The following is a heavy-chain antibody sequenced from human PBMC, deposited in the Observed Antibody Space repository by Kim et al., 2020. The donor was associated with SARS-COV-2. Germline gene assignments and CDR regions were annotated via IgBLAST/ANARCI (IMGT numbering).Heavy chain of an antibody. Sequence: GGSLRLSCAASRFTFSNYSMSWVRQAPGKGLEWVSTVSSSGGSTYYAGSVRGRFTISRDNSKNTLFLQMSSLRAEDTAVYYCAKLNPAVTYYYGMDVWGQGTTVTVSS. CDR2: VSSSGGST. V-gene: IGHV3-23*01. J-gene: IGHJ6*02. CDR1: RFTFSNYS. D-gene: IGHD4-4*01. CDR3: AKLNPAVTYYYGMDV.